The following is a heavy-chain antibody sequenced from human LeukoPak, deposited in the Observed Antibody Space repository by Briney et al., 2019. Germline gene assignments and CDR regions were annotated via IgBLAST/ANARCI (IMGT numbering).Heavy chain of an antibody. Sequence: PGGSLRLSCAASGFTFSSYGMHWVRQAPGKGLEWVAVIWYDGSNKYYADSVKGRFTISRDNSKNTLYLQMNSLRAEDTAVYYCAREAVRTGGQGGFDYWGQGTLVTVSS. CDR1: GFTFSSYG. CDR2: IWYDGSNK. V-gene: IGHV3-33*01. D-gene: IGHD1-14*01. CDR3: AREAVRTGGQGGFDY. J-gene: IGHJ4*02.